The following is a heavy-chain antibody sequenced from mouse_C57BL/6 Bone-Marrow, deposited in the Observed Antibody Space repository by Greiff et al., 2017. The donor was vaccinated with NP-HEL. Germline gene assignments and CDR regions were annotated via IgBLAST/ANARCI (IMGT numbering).Heavy chain of an antibody. CDR1: GLTFSSYG. J-gene: IGHJ3*01. CDR3: ARYNDYDWFAY. CDR2: ISSGGSYT. D-gene: IGHD2-4*01. Sequence: EVQLVESGGDLVKPGGSLKLSCAASGLTFSSYGMSWVRQTPDKRLEWVATISSGGSYTYYPDSVKGRFTISRDNAKNTLYLQMSSLKSEDTAMYYCARYNDYDWFAYWGQGTLVTVSA. V-gene: IGHV5-6*01.